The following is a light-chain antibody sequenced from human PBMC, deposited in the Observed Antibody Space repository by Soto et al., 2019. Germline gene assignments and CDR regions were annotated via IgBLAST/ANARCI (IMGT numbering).Light chain of an antibody. Sequence: EIMVTQSPVTPSVSPGERATLSCRASQSVNSNLAWYQQKPGQAPRLLIYGASTRATGIPASFIGNGSGTEFTLTASSLQPEDFAVYYCQQYNNWPFTFGPGTKVDTK. CDR2: GAS. V-gene: IGKV3-15*01. CDR3: QQYNNWPFT. J-gene: IGKJ3*01. CDR1: QSVNSN.